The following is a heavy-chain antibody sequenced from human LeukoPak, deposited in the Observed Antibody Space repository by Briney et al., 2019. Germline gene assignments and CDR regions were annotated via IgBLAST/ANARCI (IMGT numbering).Heavy chain of an antibody. CDR2: VKRKIDGETT. Sequence: PGGSLRLSCAASGFTFSNAWMTWVRQAPGKGLEWVGRVKRKIDGETTDYAAAVKGRFAISRDDSQNTVYLQMNSLKTEDTALYYCTTDSAAYWGQGTLVTVSS. CDR1: GFTFSNAW. CDR3: TTDSAAY. J-gene: IGHJ4*02. V-gene: IGHV3-15*01.